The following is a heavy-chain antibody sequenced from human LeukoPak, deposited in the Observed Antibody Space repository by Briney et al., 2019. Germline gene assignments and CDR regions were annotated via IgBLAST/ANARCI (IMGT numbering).Heavy chain of an antibody. J-gene: IGHJ4*02. Sequence: SETLSLTCTVSGGSISSYYWSWIRQPPGKGLEWIGYIYYSESTNYNPSLKSRVTISVDTSKNQFSLKLSSVTAADTAVYYCARVRAARLDYWGQGILVTVSS. D-gene: IGHD6-6*01. V-gene: IGHV4-59*01. CDR2: IYYSEST. CDR3: ARVRAARLDY. CDR1: GGSISSYY.